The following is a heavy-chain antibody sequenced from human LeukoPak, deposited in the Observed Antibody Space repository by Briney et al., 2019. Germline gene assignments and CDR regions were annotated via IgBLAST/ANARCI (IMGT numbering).Heavy chain of an antibody. V-gene: IGHV3-74*01. CDR2: IDANAKTT. CDR3: LTVVETAIAAFDL. J-gene: IGHJ3*01. CDR1: GFTFSNYW. Sequence: GGSLRLSCAASGFTFSNYWQHWVRQAPGEGLVWVSRIDANAKTTSYAGSVKGRFTISTDNAKKTLYLQMNSLRVEDTAVYYCLTVVETAIAAFDLWGQGTMVTVSS. D-gene: IGHD3-22*01.